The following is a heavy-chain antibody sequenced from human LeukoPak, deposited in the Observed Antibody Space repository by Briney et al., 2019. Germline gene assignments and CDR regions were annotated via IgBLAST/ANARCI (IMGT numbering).Heavy chain of an antibody. CDR2: IWYDGSNK. CDR3: AKAQSSGYYHPYFDY. D-gene: IGHD3-22*01. J-gene: IGHJ4*02. CDR1: GFTFSSYG. V-gene: IGHV3-33*06. Sequence: GRSLRLSCAASGFTFSSYGMHWVRQAPGKGLEWVAVIWYDGSNKYYADSVKGRFTISRDNPKNTLYLQMNSLRAEDTAVYYCAKAQSSGYYHPYFDYWGQGTLVTVSS.